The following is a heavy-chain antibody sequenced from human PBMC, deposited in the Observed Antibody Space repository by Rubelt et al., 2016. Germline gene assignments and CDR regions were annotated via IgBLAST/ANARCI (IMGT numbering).Heavy chain of an antibody. V-gene: IGHV4-34*01. CDR2: INHSGST. CDR1: GGSFSGYY. Sequence: QVQLQQWGAGPLKPSETLSLTCAVYGGSFSGYYWSWIRQPPGKGLEWIGEINHSGSTNYNPSLKSRVTISVDTSKNQFSLKLSSVTAADTAVDYCAGDYYGSGSPPPAYYYYGMDVWGQGTTVTVSS. J-gene: IGHJ6*02. CDR3: AGDYYGSGSPPPAYYYYGMDV. D-gene: IGHD3-10*01.